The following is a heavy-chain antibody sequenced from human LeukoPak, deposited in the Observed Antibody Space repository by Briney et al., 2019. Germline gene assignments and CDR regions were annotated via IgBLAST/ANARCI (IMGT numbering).Heavy chain of an antibody. V-gene: IGHV3-43*02. CDR3: AKESGKFDY. CDR1: GLPIAEFA. CDR2: ISGDGVST. J-gene: IGHJ4*02. Sequence: GGSLRLSCVAYGLPIAEFAMHWVRQAPGKGLEWVSLISGDGVSTFYADSVKGRFSISRDNSKNSLYLEMNSLRTEDAAMYYCAKESGKFDYWGQGTLVAVSS.